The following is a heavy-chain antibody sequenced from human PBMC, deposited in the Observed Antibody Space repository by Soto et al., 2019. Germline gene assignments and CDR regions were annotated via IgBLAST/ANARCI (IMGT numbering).Heavy chain of an antibody. CDR2: ILFDGGDN. CDR1: GFSFNNYG. Sequence: QVQLVESGGGVVQPGGSLRLSCAASGFSFNNYGMHWVRQAPGKGLEWVAVILFDGGDNWYADSVKGRFTISRDNSKNTLYLHMNSLTAEDTAVYYCVKDMGYCSGGSCYWGAYFYYYMDVWGKGTTVTVSS. V-gene: IGHV3-30*18. J-gene: IGHJ6*03. CDR3: VKDMGYCSGGSCYWGAYFYYYMDV. D-gene: IGHD2-15*01.